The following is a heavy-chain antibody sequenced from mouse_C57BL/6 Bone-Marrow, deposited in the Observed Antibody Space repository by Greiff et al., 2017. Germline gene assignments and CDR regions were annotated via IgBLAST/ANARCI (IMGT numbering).Heavy chain of an antibody. CDR1: GYTFTSYW. Sequence: QVQLQQPGAELVKPGASVKMSCKASGYTFTSYWITWVKQRPGQGLEWIGDIYPGSGSTNYNEKFKSKATLTVDTSASTAYMQLSSLTSEDSAVYYCARSTPYDGYYEVWYFDFWGTGTTVTVSS. CDR2: IYPGSGST. V-gene: IGHV1-55*01. CDR3: ARSTPYDGYYEVWYFDF. D-gene: IGHD2-3*01. J-gene: IGHJ1*03.